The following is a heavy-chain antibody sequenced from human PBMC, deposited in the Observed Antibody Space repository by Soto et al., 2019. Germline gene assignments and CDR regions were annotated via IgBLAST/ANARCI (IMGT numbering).Heavy chain of an antibody. J-gene: IGHJ5*01. CDR3: ASPGLFDS. V-gene: IGHV4-39*01. CDR1: GGSISSSTYY. Sequence: SETLSLTCTVSGGSISSSTYYWRWIRQPPGKGLEWIGTIYYSGSTYYNPSLKSRVTISVDTSKNQFSLKLSSVTAADTAVYYCASPGLFDSWGQGSLVIVSS. CDR2: IYYSGST.